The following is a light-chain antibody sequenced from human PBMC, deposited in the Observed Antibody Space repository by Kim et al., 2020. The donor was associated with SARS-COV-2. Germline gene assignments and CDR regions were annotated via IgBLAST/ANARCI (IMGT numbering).Light chain of an antibody. CDR3: QKYSSLPLT. CDR2: GAS. CDR1: QIISNSY. Sequence: PGERATLSCRASQIISNSYLAWYQQERGQAPRLLIYGASSRATGIPDRFTGSGSGTDFTLTISRLEPEDFAVYYCQKYSSLPLTFGGGTKVDIK. V-gene: IGKV3-20*01. J-gene: IGKJ4*01.